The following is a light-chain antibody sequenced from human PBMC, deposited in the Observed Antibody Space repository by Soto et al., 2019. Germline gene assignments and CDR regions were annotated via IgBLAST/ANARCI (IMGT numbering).Light chain of an antibody. CDR3: QQRGDWPLT. Sequence: EIVLTQSPATLSLSPGERATLSCRASQSVSSYLAWYQQKPGQAPRLPIYDTSNRATGVPARFSGSGSGTDFTLTISSLEPEDFAVYYCQQRGDWPLTFGGGTKVDIK. J-gene: IGKJ4*01. V-gene: IGKV3-11*01. CDR1: QSVSSY. CDR2: DTS.